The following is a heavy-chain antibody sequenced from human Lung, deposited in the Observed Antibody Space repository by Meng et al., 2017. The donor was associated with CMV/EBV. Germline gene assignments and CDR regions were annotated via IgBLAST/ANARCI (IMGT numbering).Heavy chain of an antibody. CDR3: ARVAMVRGVTPLYWYFDL. V-gene: IGHV1-69*05. Sequence: TFSSYAISWVRQAPGQGLEWMGGIIPIFGTANYAQKFQGRVTITTDESTSTAYVELSSLRSEDTAVYYCARVAMVRGVTPLYWYFDLWGRGTLVTVSS. CDR2: IIPIFGTA. J-gene: IGHJ2*01. D-gene: IGHD3-10*01. CDR1: TFSSYA.